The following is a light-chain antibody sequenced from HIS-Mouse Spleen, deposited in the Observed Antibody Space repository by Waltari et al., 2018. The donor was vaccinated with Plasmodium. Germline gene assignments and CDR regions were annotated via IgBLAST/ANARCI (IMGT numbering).Light chain of an antibody. CDR2: EDS. J-gene: IGLJ3*02. Sequence: TQPPSVSVSPGHTARITCSGDALPKKYAYWYQQKSGQAPVLVIYEDSKRPSGIPERFSGSSSGTMATLTISGAQVEDEADYYCYSTDSSGNHRVFGGGTKLTVL. CDR1: ALPKKY. CDR3: YSTDSSGNHRV. V-gene: IGLV3-10*01.